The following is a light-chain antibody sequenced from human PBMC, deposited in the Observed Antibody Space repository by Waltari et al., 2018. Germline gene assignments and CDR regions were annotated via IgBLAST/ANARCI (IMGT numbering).Light chain of an antibody. J-gene: IGLJ3*02. CDR1: SGDIGDYKF. CDR2: AVS. V-gene: IGLV2-14*01. CDR3: SSYTTAASGV. Sequence: QSALTQPASVSGSPGRSIPISCTGTSGDIGDYKFVSWYHQEPGRAPKLIVYAVSPRPSGGSTRFAGSKSGNTASLTISGRQAEDEADYYCSSYTTAASGVFGGGTKLTVL.